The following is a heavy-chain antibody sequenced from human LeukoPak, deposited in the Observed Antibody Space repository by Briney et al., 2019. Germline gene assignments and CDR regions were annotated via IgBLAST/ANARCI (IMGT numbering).Heavy chain of an antibody. J-gene: IGHJ4*02. CDR2: ISGSGGST. D-gene: IGHD3-22*01. V-gene: IGHV3-23*01. CDR3: AKSFRHYYDSSGPDY. CDR1: GFTFSSYA. Sequence: GGSLRLSCAASGFTFSSYAMSWVRQAPGKGLEWVSAISGSGGSTYYADSVKGRFTISRDNSKNTLYLQMNSLRAEDTALYYCAKSFRHYYDSSGPDYWGQGTLVTVSS.